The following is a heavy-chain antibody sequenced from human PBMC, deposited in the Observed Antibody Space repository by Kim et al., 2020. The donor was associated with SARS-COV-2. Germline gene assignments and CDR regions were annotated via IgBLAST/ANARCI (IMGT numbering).Heavy chain of an antibody. J-gene: IGHJ6*02. V-gene: IGHV1-46*01. CDR2: INPSGGST. D-gene: IGHD4-17*01. CDR3: ARDSLFYGDSYYYYYYGMDG. CDR1: GYTFTSYY. Sequence: ASVKVSCKASGYTFTSYYMHWVRQAPGQGLEWMGIINPSGGSTSYAQKFQGRVTMTRDTSTSTVYMELSSLRSEDTAVYYCARDSLFYGDSYYYYYYGMDGWGQGTTVTVSS.